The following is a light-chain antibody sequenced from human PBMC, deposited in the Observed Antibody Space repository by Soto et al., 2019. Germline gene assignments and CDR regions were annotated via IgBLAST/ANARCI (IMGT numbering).Light chain of an antibody. Sequence: EIVLTQSPGTLSLSPGERATLSCRSSQTVSSTYLAWYQQNRGQGPRLLIYGTSNRATGIPDRFSGRGSGTDVTLTTGSLEPEDFALYHCQLCGSPPLYSLAQGTELEIK. CDR3: QLCGSPPLYS. V-gene: IGKV3-20*01. CDR2: GTS. J-gene: IGKJ2*01. CDR1: QTVSSTY.